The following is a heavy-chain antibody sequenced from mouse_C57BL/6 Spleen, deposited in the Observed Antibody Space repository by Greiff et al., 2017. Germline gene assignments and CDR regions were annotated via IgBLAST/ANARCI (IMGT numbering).Heavy chain of an antibody. CDR1: GYAFSSSW. CDR3: AREGTMITTPFAY. V-gene: IGHV1-82*01. D-gene: IGHD2-4*01. Sequence: VQLQESGPELVKPGASVKISCKASGYAFSSSWMNWVKQRPGKGLEWIGRIYPGDGDTNYNGKFKGKATLTADKSSSTAYMQLSSLTSEDSAVYFCAREGTMITTPFAYWGQGTLVTVSA. J-gene: IGHJ3*01. CDR2: IYPGDGDT.